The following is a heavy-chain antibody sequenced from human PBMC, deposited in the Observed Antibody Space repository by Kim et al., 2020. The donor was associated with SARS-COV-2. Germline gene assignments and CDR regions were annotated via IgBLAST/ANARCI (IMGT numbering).Heavy chain of an antibody. Sequence: GGSLRLSCAASGFTFSRYEMNWFRQSPGKGLQWVSYISSTGNTIYYADSVRGRFTISRDNAKNSVYLQMNSLRAEDTAVYYCARESVVAAGAAYNWFDP. J-gene: IGHJ5*02. V-gene: IGHV3-48*03. CDR3: ARESVVAAGAAYNWFDP. D-gene: IGHD6-25*01. CDR2: ISSTGNTI. CDR1: GFTFSRYE.